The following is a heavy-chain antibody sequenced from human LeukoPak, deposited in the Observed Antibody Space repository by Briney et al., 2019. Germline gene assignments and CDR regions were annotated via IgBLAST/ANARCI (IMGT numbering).Heavy chain of an antibody. J-gene: IGHJ4*02. D-gene: IGHD3-22*01. CDR1: GFTFSSYW. CDR3: ARGFYDSSVYTKGY. CDR2: INSDGSST. V-gene: IGHV3-74*01. Sequence: GGSLRLSRAASGFTFSSYWMHWVRQAPGKGLVWVSRINSDGSSTTYADSVKGRFTISRDNAKNTLYLQMNSLRAEDTAVYYCARGFYDSSVYTKGYWGQGTLVTVSS.